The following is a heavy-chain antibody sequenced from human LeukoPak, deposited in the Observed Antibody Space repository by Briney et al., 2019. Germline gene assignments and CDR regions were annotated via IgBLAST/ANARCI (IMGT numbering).Heavy chain of an antibody. CDR2: INISGST. CDR1: GGSVTSYY. V-gene: IGHV4-4*07. CDR3: ATPPTGTVTQRGFDY. D-gene: IGHD4-17*01. J-gene: IGHJ4*02. Sequence: PSETLSLTCTVSGGSVTSYYWSWIRQPAGKGLEWIGRINISGSTNYNPSLKSRVTMSLDTSKNQFSLKLSSVTAADTAVYYCATPPTGTVTQRGFDYWGQGTLVTVSS.